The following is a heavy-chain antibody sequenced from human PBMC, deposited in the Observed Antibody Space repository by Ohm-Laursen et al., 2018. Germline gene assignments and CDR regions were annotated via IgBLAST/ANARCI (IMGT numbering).Heavy chain of an antibody. D-gene: IGHD4-17*01. Sequence: GSLRLSCAAFGFTVSNNYMSWVRQAPGKGLEWVSVIYSGGGTNYADSVKGQFTISRDNSKNTLYLQMNSLRAEDTAVYYCARSIKDYGDYGWGQGTLVTVSS. CDR1: GFTVSNNY. J-gene: IGHJ4*02. CDR2: IYSGGGT. V-gene: IGHV3-53*01. CDR3: ARSIKDYGDYG.